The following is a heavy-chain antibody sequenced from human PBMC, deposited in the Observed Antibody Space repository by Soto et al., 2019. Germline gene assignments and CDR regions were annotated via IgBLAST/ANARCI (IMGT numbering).Heavy chain of an antibody. D-gene: IGHD1-20*01. J-gene: IGHJ4*02. CDR2: IFYTGFT. Sequence: SETLSLTCTVSGGSISDYYWSWIRQPPGKGLEWSGYIFYTGFTSYNPSLESRVSVSVDTSKNQFSLKVSAVTAADTAVYYCASSQKGYNWNYFDHWGQGALVTVSS. CDR3: ASSQKGYNWNYFDH. V-gene: IGHV4-59*04. CDR1: GGSISDYY.